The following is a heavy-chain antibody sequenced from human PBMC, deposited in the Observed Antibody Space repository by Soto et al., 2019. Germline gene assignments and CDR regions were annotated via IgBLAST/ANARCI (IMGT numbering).Heavy chain of an antibody. Sequence: GESLKISCKGSGYSFISYWIGWVRQTPGKGLEWMGLIYPGDSDTRYSPSFQGQVTISADKSITTAYLQWSSLKAWDTDMYYCARATATAGLNWFDPWGQGTLVTVSS. V-gene: IGHV5-51*01. CDR1: GYSFISYW. D-gene: IGHD6-13*01. J-gene: IGHJ5*02. CDR3: ARATATAGLNWFDP. CDR2: IYPGDSDT.